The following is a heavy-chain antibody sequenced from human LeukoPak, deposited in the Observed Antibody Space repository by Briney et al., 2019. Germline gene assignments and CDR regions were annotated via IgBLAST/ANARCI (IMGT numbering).Heavy chain of an antibody. V-gene: IGHV3-33*01. J-gene: IGHJ3*02. CDR2: IWTDGSAK. D-gene: IGHD1-26*01. CDR1: GFTFSSNG. CDR3: ARRSSGTSAFDI. Sequence: PGGSLRLSCAASGFTFSSNGMHWVRQAPGKGLEWVAVIWTDGSAKYYADSVKGRFTISRDNSQNILFLQMNSLSAEDTAVYYCARRSSGTSAFDIWSQGTLVTVSS.